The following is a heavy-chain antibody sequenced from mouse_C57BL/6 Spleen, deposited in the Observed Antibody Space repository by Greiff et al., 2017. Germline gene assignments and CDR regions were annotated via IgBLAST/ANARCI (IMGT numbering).Heavy chain of an antibody. V-gene: IGHV1-50*01. CDR3: ARVTTVVAPY. CDR1: GYTFTSYW. Sequence: QVQLQQPGAELVKPGASVKMSCKASGYTFTSYWITWVKQRPGQGLEWIGEIDPSDSYTNYNQKFKGKATLTVDTSSSTAYMQLSSLTSEDSAVYYCARVTTVVAPYWGQGTLVTVSA. D-gene: IGHD1-1*01. CDR2: IDPSDSYT. J-gene: IGHJ3*01.